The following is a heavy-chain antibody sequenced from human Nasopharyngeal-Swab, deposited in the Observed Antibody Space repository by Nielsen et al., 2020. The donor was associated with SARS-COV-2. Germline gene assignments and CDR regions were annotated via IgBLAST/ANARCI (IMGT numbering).Heavy chain of an antibody. V-gene: IGHV3-33*01. CDR3: TTDAVAGIYYGMDV. J-gene: IGHJ6*02. CDR1: GFTFSSYG. Sequence: GESLKISCAASGFTFSSYGMHWVRQAPGKGLEWVAVIWYDGSNKYYADSVKGRFTISRDNSKNTLYLQMNSLKTEDTAVYYCTTDAVAGIYYGMDVWGQGTTVTVSS. D-gene: IGHD6-19*01. CDR2: IWYDGSNK.